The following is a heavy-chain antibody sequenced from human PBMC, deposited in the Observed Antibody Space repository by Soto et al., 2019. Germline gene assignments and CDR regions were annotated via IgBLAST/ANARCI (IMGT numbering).Heavy chain of an antibody. CDR3: VRDSLRDCSGGSCYSWWFDP. V-gene: IGHV1-18*01. CDR1: GYTFTSYG. D-gene: IGHD2-15*01. CDR2: ISAYNGNT. J-gene: IGHJ5*02. Sequence: GASVKVSCKASGYTFTSYGISWVRQAPGQGLEWMGWISAYNGNTNYAQKLQGRVTMTTDTSTSTAYMELRSLRSDDTAVYYCVRDSLRDCSGGSCYSWWFDPWGQGTLVTVSS.